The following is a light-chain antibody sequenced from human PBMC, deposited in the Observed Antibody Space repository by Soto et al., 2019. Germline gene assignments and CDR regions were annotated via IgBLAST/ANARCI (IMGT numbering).Light chain of an antibody. V-gene: IGKV1-5*03. CDR2: QSS. CDR3: QQSSTFLWT. CDR1: QSIRTW. Sequence: DIQMTKSPSTLSASVGDRVTMSCRASQSIRTWLAWYQQKPGKASRLLMYQSSSLKSGVPSRFSGSGSETDFTLTNTSLQPGDTDTYFGQQSSTFLWTFGEGTKVDFK. J-gene: IGKJ1*01.